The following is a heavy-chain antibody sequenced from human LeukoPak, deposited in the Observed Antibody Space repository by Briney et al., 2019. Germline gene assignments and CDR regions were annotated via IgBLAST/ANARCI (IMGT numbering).Heavy chain of an antibody. Sequence: SETLSLTCTVSGDSITSYYWSWIRQPPGKGLEWIGEINHSGSTNYNPSLKSRVTISVDTSKNQFSLKLSSVTAADTAVYYCARGRRGYSSSWYASFAHYFDYWGQGTLVTVSS. CDR3: ARGRRGYSSSWYASFAHYFDY. J-gene: IGHJ4*02. V-gene: IGHV4-34*01. CDR1: GDSITSYY. D-gene: IGHD6-13*01. CDR2: INHSGST.